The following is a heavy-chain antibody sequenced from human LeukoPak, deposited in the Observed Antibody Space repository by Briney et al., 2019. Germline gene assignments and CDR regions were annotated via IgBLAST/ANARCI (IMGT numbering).Heavy chain of an antibody. CDR1: GYSFTSYW. CDR2: IYPGDSDT. J-gene: IGHJ3*02. Sequence: HGESLKISCKGSGYSFTSYWIGWGRQMPGKGLEWMGIIYPGDSDTRYSPSFQGQVTISADKSISTAYLQWSSLKASDTAMYYCARLSDGGSSWYGAFDIWGQGTMVTVSS. CDR3: ARLSDGGSSWYGAFDI. V-gene: IGHV5-51*01. D-gene: IGHD6-13*01.